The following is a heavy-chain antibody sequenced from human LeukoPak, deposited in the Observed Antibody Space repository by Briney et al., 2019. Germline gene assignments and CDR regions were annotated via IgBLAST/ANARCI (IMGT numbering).Heavy chain of an antibody. CDR2: IKRKTEGGAT. CDR1: GFTFSDAW. D-gene: IGHD3-10*01. CDR3: TTGNFGPY. V-gene: IGHV3-15*07. Sequence: GGSLRLSCAASGFTFSDAWMNWVRQAPGKGLEWVGRIKRKTEGGATDYAGPVKGRFIISRDDSKNTLFLHVNSLKTEDTAVYYCTTGNFGPYWGQGTLVTVSS. J-gene: IGHJ4*02.